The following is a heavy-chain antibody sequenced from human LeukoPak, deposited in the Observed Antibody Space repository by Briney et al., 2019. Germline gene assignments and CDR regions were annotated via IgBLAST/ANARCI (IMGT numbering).Heavy chain of an antibody. CDR3: ARGPFRGYCSSTSCYSRWFDP. Sequence: SETLSLTCAVYGGSFSGYYWSWIRQPPGKGLEWIGEINHSGSTNYNPSLRSRVTISVYTSKNQLSLKLSSVTAADTAVYYCARGPFRGYCSSTSCYSRWFDPWGQGTLVTVSS. D-gene: IGHD2-2*01. V-gene: IGHV4-34*01. CDR1: GGSFSGYY. J-gene: IGHJ5*02. CDR2: INHSGST.